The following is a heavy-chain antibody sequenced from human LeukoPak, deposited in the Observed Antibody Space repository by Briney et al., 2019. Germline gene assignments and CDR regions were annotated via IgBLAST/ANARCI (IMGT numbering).Heavy chain of an antibody. V-gene: IGHV3-30-3*01. CDR1: GFTFSSYA. CDR2: ISYDGSNK. J-gene: IGHJ4*02. CDR3: ARGPKYGDYY. Sequence: PGGSLRLSCAASGFTFSSYAMHWVRQAPGKGLEWVAVISYDGSNKYYADSVKGRFTISRDNSKNTLYLQMNSLRAEDTAIYYCARGPKYGDYYWGQGTLVTVSS. D-gene: IGHD4-17*01.